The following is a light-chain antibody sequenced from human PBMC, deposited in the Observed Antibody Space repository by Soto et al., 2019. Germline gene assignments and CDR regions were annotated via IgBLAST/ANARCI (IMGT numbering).Light chain of an antibody. CDR3: QQYDNSLYT. CDR2: GAS. V-gene: IGKV3-20*01. J-gene: IGKJ2*01. CDR1: QSISSSY. Sequence: EIVLTQSPGTLSLSPGERAALSCRASQSISSSYLAWYQQKPGQAPRLLIYGASSRATGIPDRFTGSGSGTDFTLTISRLEPEDFAVYYCQQYDNSLYTFGHGTKLEIK.